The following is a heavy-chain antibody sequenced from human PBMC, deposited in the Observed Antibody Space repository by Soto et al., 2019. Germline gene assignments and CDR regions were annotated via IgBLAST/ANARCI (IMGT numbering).Heavy chain of an antibody. CDR3: ARETFGKSGTYYGSHHDY. CDR2: VYHSRET. V-gene: IGHV4-38-2*02. D-gene: IGHD1-26*01. CDR1: GSSVDGDFY. Sequence: SETLSLTCAVSGSSVDGDFYWGWIRQPPGRGLEWIATVYHSRETYYNPSLKNRATISMDTSKNHFSLKLRSVTAADTAVYFCARETFGKSGTYYGSHHDYWGQGTLVTVSS. J-gene: IGHJ4*02.